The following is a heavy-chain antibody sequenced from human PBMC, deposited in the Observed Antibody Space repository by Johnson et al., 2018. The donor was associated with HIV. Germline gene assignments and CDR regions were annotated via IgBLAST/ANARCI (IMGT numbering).Heavy chain of an antibody. CDR1: GFTFSSYA. J-gene: IGHJ3*02. CDR2: ISFDGSNK. D-gene: IGHD1-26*01. Sequence: QVQLVESGGGVVQPGRSLRLSCAASGFTFSSYAMHWVRQAPGKGLEWVAVISFDGSNKYYADSVKGRFTISRDNSNNTLYLQMNSLRADDTAVYYCAKDRSWGASGGFDIWGQGTMVTVSS. CDR3: AKDRSWGASGGFDI. V-gene: IGHV3-30*04.